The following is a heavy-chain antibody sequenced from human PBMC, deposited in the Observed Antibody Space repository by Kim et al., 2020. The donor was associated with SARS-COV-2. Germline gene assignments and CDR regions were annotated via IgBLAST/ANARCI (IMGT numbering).Heavy chain of an antibody. Sequence: YSHKVQGRGTITRDTSASTAYMELSSLGSEDTAVYYCARSCSSTSCPPGYWGQGTLVTVSS. V-gene: IGHV1-3*01. J-gene: IGHJ4*02. D-gene: IGHD2-2*01. CDR3: ARSCSSTSCPPGY.